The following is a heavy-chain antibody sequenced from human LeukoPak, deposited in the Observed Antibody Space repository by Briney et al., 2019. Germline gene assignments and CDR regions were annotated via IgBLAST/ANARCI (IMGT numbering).Heavy chain of an antibody. J-gene: IGHJ5*02. Sequence: PSETLSLTCTVSGGSISSYYWSWIRQPPGKGLEWIGYIYYSGSTNYNPSLKSRVTISVDKSKNQFSLKLSSVTAADTAVYYCARGVGASMGNWFDPWGQGTLVTVSS. CDR3: ARGVGASMGNWFDP. D-gene: IGHD1-26*01. CDR1: GGSISSYY. CDR2: IYYSGST. V-gene: IGHV4-59*12.